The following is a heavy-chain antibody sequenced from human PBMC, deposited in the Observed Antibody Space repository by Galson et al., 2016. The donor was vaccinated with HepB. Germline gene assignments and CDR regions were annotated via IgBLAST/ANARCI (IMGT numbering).Heavy chain of an antibody. J-gene: IGHJ4*02. V-gene: IGHV2-70*01. Sequence: PALVKPPQTLTLTCTFSGFSLRTNGMCVSWIRQPPGKALEWLALIDWDDDKYYSTSLKTRLTISQDTSKNQVVRTMTNMDPVDTATHYCARAGVDYGADGYDFDYRGPGTLVTVSS. CDR1: GFSLRTNGMC. D-gene: IGHD4-17*01. CDR2: IDWDDDK. CDR3: ARAGVDYGADGYDFDY.